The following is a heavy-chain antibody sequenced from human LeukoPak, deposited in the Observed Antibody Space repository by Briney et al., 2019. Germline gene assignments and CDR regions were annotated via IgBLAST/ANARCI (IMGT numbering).Heavy chain of an antibody. Sequence: AQSMTLSWAASAFIFSTYAISCVRQAPGKLLEWVSAISASVATTYYADSVKGRFNISRDNSKNTLYLQMNSLRGEETAVYYCAKDKAPGSWHTPSDYWGQGTLVTVSS. D-gene: IGHD6-13*01. CDR3: AKDKAPGSWHTPSDY. V-gene: IGHV3-23*01. CDR1: AFIFSTYA. J-gene: IGHJ4*02. CDR2: ISASVATT.